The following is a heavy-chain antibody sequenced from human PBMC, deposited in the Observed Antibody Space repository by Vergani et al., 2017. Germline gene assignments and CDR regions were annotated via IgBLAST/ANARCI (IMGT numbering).Heavy chain of an antibody. Sequence: QVQLVQSGAEVKKPGASVKVSCKASGYTFTSYYMHWVRQAPGQGLEWMGIINPSGGSTSYAQKFQGRVTMTRDTSTSTAYMELRSLRSDDTAVYYCARDGGVATIPRPHYWGQGTLVTVSS. J-gene: IGHJ4*02. CDR3: ARDGGVATIPRPHY. CDR2: INPSGGST. D-gene: IGHD5-12*01. CDR1: GYTFTSYY. V-gene: IGHV1-46*01.